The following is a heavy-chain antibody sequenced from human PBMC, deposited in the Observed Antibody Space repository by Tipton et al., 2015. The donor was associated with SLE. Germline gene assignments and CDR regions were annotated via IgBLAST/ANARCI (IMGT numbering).Heavy chain of an antibody. CDR1: GFIFSYYT. CDR3: SAWFNQ. J-gene: IGHJ5*02. V-gene: IGHV3-7*01. CDR2: INQDGSEK. Sequence: SLRLSCAASGFIFSYYTMSWVRQAPGKGLEWVANINQDGSEKNYVDSVRGRFTISRDNAKNTVYLQMNSLGVEDSAVYYCSAWFNQWGQGTTVTVSS.